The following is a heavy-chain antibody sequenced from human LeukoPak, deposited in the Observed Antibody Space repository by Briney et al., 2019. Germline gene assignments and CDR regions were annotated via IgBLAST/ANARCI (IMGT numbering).Heavy chain of an antibody. CDR2: ISSSSSYI. J-gene: IGHJ4*02. D-gene: IGHD3-3*01. CDR1: GFTFSSYG. V-gene: IGHV3-21*01. CDR3: ARNDYDFWSGYYFDY. Sequence: PGGSLRLSCAASGFTFSSYGMHWVRQAPGKGLEWVSSISSSSSYIYYADSVKGRFTISRDNAKNSLYLQMNSLRAEDTAVYYCARNDYDFWSGYYFDYWGQGTLATVSS.